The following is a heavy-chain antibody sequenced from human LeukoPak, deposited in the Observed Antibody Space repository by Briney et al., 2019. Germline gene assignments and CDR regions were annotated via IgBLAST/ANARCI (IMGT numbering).Heavy chain of an antibody. Sequence: GSLRLSCAASGFTFSSYAMSWVRQAPGKGLEWIGSIFYSGSTYYNPSLKSRLTISVDTSNNHFSLNLNSVTAADTAVYFCAGQNYYNFWSALNWFDPWGREPQSPSPQ. CDR3: AGQNYYNFWSALNWFDP. CDR2: IFYSGST. V-gene: IGHV4-39*01. CDR1: GFTFSSYA. D-gene: IGHD3-3*01. J-gene: IGHJ5*02.